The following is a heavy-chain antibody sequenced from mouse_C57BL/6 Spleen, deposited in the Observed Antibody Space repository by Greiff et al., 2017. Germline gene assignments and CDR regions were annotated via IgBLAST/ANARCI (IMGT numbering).Heavy chain of an antibody. D-gene: IGHD2-4*01. Sequence: EVKLMESGGGLVQPGGSLKLSCAASGFTFSDYYMYWVRQTPEKRLEWVAYISNGGGSTYYPDTVTGRFTISRDNAKNTLYLQMSRLKSEDTAMYYCARIYYDYDAGYYFDYWGQGTTLTVSS. CDR3: ARIYYDYDAGYYFDY. V-gene: IGHV5-12*01. CDR2: ISNGGGST. J-gene: IGHJ2*01. CDR1: GFTFSDYY.